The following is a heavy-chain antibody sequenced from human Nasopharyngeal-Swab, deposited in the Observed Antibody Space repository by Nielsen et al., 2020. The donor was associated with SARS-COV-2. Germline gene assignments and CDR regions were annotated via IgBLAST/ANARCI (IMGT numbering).Heavy chain of an antibody. Sequence: GGSLRLSCAASGFTFSTYEVNWVRQAPGKGLEWVSYISSSGSTIYYADSVKGRFTISRDNAKNSLYLQMNSLRAEDTAVYYCAREERTPMIVVVIAHAFDIWGQGTMVTVSS. D-gene: IGHD3-22*01. V-gene: IGHV3-48*03. CDR1: GFTFSTYE. CDR2: ISSSGSTI. J-gene: IGHJ3*02. CDR3: AREERTPMIVVVIAHAFDI.